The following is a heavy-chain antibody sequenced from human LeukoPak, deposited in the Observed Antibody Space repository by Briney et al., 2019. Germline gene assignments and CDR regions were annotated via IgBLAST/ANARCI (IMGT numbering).Heavy chain of an antibody. CDR2: INPNSGGT. CDR1: GYTFTGYY. V-gene: IGHV1-2*02. CDR3: ARDFPSGYSGYDWSGAYYYYGMDV. D-gene: IGHD5-12*01. J-gene: IGHJ6*02. Sequence: ASVKVSCKASGYTFTGYYMHWERQAPGQGLEWMGWINPNSGGTNYAQKFQGRVTMTRDTSISTAYMELSRLRSDDTAVYYCARDFPSGYSGYDWSGAYYYYGMDVWGQGTTVTVSS.